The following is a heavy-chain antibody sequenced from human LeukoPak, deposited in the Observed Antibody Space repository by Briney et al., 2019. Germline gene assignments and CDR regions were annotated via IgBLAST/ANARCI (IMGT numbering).Heavy chain of an antibody. CDR2: IIPIFGTA. CDR3: ASGYSYGLDY. Sequence: ASVKVSCKASGYTFTGYHMHWVRQAPGQGLEWMGGIIPIFGTANYAQKFQGRVTITADESTSTAYMELSSLRSEDTAVYYCASGYSYGLDYWGQGTLVTVSS. CDR1: GYTFTGYH. D-gene: IGHD5-18*01. J-gene: IGHJ4*02. V-gene: IGHV1-69*13.